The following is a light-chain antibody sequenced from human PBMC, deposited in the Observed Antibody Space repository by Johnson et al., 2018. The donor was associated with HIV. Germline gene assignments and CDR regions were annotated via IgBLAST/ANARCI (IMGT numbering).Light chain of an antibody. Sequence: QSALTQPPSVSAAPGQKVTISCSGSSSNIGNNYVSWYQQLPGTAPKLLIYENNKRPSGIPDRFSGSKSGTSATLGITGLQTGDEADYYCGTWASSLIAYVFGTGTKVTVL. J-gene: IGLJ1*01. CDR2: ENN. CDR3: GTWASSLIAYV. V-gene: IGLV1-51*02. CDR1: SSNIGNNY.